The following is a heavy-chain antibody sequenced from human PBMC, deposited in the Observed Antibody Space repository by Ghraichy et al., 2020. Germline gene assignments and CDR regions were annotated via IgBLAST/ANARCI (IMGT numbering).Heavy chain of an antibody. J-gene: IGHJ4*02. D-gene: IGHD5-24*01. V-gene: IGHV1-69*13. CDR2: IIPVSGTP. Sequence: SVKVSCKPSGGTFSNYAFDWVRQAPGQGLEWMGGIIPVSGTPNYAQNFQGRVTVTADESTSTAYMELSSLESEDTAVYYCVRRDLGRDGFYTYYFDSWGKGTLVTVSS. CDR1: GGTFSNYA. CDR3: VRRDLGRDGFYTYYFDS.